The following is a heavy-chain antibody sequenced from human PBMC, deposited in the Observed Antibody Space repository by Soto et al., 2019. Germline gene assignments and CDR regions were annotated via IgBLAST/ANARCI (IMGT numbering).Heavy chain of an antibody. Sequence: SVKISCKASGGTLSDHGVAWLRQAPGQGLEWMGGTIPVFNTAKYAQKFQGIVTVSADKFTNIAYMELSSLRSEDTAFSSGARAVYGLGNYYTGPRAIDICDPGTMVTVS. J-gene: IGHJ3*02. V-gene: IGHV1-69*06. CDR3: ARAVYGLGNYYTGPRAIDI. CDR2: TIPVFNTA. CDR1: GGTLSDHG. D-gene: IGHD3-10*01.